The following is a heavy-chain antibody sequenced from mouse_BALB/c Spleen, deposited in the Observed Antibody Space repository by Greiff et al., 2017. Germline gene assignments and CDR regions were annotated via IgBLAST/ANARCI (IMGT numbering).Heavy chain of an antibody. J-gene: IGHJ3*01. D-gene: IGHD2-3*01. Sequence: VQLQQSGPELVKPGASVKISCKASGYAFSSSWMNWVKQRPGQGLEWIGRIYPGDGDTNYNGKFKGKATLTADKSSSTAYMQLSSLTSVDSAVYFCAREGYDGYPFAYWGQGTLVTVSA. CDR2: IYPGDGDT. CDR1: GYAFSSSW. V-gene: IGHV1-82*01. CDR3: AREGYDGYPFAY.